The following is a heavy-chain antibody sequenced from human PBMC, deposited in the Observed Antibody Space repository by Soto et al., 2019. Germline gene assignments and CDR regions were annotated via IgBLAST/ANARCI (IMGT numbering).Heavy chain of an antibody. CDR2: INAGNGNT. CDR1: GYTFTSYS. J-gene: IGHJ4*02. V-gene: IGHV1-3*01. D-gene: IGHD3-9*01. CDR3: ARGDILTGPYFDY. Sequence: ASVKVSCKASGYTFTSYSMHWVRQAPGQSLEWMGWINAGNGNTKYSQKFQGRVTITRDTSASTAYMELSSLRSEDTAVYYCARGDILTGPYFDYWGQGALVTVSS.